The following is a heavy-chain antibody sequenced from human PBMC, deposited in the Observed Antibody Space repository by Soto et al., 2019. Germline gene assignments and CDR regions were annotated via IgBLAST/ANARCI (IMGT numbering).Heavy chain of an antibody. CDR2: IYYSGST. Sequence: PSETLSLTCTVSGGSISSYYWSWIRQPPGKGLEWIGYIYYSGSTNYNPSLKSRVTISVDTSKNQFSLKLSSVTAADTAVYYCARGGTKKSRGGYGDLVYWGQGTLVTVSS. V-gene: IGHV4-59*01. J-gene: IGHJ4*02. D-gene: IGHD6-19*01. CDR3: ARGGTKKSRGGYGDLVY. CDR1: GGSISSYY.